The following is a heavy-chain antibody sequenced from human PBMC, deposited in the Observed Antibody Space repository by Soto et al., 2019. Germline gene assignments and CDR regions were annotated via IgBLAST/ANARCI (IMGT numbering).Heavy chain of an antibody. D-gene: IGHD1-26*01. J-gene: IGHJ6*01. Sequence: PGGSLRLSCAASGFTFSSYAMHWVRQAPGKGLEWVAVISYDASNKYDADAVKGRFTISRDNAKNTMDLQMNRMRAEDRAVYYCERNVESGSSQYHSYYYGMDVWGQGTQVTVS. CDR1: GFTFSSYA. V-gene: IGHV3-30-3*01. CDR2: ISYDASNK. CDR3: ERNVESGSSQYHSYYYGMDV.